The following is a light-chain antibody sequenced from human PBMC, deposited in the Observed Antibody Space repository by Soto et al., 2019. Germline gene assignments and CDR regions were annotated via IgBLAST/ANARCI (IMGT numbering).Light chain of an antibody. V-gene: IGKV4-1*01. CDR2: WAS. CDR3: QQYYSPPRYT. J-gene: IGKJ2*01. CDR1: QNVLYSSNNKNL. Sequence: DIVMTQSPEYLAVSLGERATINCKSSQNVLYSSNNKNLIAWYQQKPGQPPKLLIYWASTRESGVPDRCSGSGSGRAFTLTISSLQAEDVAVDYCQQYYSPPRYTFGQGTRLEIK.